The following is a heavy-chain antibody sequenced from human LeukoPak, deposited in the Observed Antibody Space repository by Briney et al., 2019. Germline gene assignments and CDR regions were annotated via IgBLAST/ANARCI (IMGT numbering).Heavy chain of an antibody. CDR3: ARDRGTTSVDY. J-gene: IGHJ4*02. CDR1: GFTFSSYG. D-gene: IGHD2-2*01. V-gene: IGHV3-33*08. CDR2: KWYDGSNK. Sequence: GGSLRLSCAASGFTFSSYGMHWVRQAPGKGLEWMAVKWYDGSNKVYADSVKGRFTISRDNSKNTLYLQMNSLGAEDTAVYYCARDRGTTSVDYWGQGTLVTVSS.